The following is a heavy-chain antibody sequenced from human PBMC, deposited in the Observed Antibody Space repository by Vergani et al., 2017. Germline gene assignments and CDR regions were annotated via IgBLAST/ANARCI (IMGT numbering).Heavy chain of an antibody. V-gene: IGHV4-39*01. CDR3: ASGKYYSDSTSHFRGRYFDV. J-gene: IGHJ2*01. CDR2: IYNSGNG. Sequence: QMQLQESGPGLVKASETLSLTCTVSGDPIISRSYYWGWIRQPPGKGLEWIGSIYNSGNGDSSSSLKRRVTISADTSKNQFSLRLTSVTAADTAVYYCASGKYYSDSTSHFRGRYFDVWGRGTLVTVPS. D-gene: IGHD3-16*01. CDR1: GDPIISRSYY.